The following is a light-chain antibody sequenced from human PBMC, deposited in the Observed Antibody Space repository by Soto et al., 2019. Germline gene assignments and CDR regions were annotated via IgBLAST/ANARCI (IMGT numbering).Light chain of an antibody. CDR2: ASS. CDR3: QRSYSTLLT. J-gene: IGKJ4*01. CDR1: QSISGY. V-gene: IGKV1-39*01. Sequence: QMTRSPSSLSASVGDRVTITCRASQSISGYLNWYQQKPGKAPKLLIYASSSLQSGVPSRFSGSGSATDLTLTIRSLQPEDLATYYCQRSYSTLLTFGGGTKVEIK.